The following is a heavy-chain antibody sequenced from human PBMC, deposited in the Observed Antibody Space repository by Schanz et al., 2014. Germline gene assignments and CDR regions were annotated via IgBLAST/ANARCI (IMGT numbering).Heavy chain of an antibody. V-gene: IGHV1-69*04. D-gene: IGHD2-15*01. CDR3: ATCSGGTCHANPVLDN. Sequence: QVHLVQSGAEVKESGSSVKVSCKPSGGTFVTFFFTWVRQAPGQGPQWMGRISPLLGVANYAQEFQGRLTITADTSTSTAYMELSSLRSEDTAVYYCATCSGGTCHANPVLDNWGQGTLVTVSS. J-gene: IGHJ4*02. CDR2: ISPLLGVA. CDR1: GGTFVTFF.